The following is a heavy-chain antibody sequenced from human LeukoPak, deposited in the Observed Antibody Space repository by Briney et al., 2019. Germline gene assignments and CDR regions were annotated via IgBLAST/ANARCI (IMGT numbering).Heavy chain of an antibody. CDR2: ILYDGSNK. V-gene: IGHV3-30*04. J-gene: IGHJ6*04. Sequence: PGRALRLSCAASVVTFSSYAMYWVREAPGKGLEWVSVILYDGSNKYYADSVKGRFTISRDNSKNTLYLQMNSLRAEDTAVYYCARDKQWLVRPGYYYYGMDVWGKGTTVTVSS. CDR1: VVTFSSYA. D-gene: IGHD6-19*01. CDR3: ARDKQWLVRPGYYYYGMDV.